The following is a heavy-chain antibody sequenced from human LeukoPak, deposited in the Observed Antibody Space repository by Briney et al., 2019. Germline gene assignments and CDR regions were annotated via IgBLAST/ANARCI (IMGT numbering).Heavy chain of an antibody. J-gene: IGHJ4*02. V-gene: IGHV4-4*07. CDR1: GGPISSYY. D-gene: IGHD5-18*01. CDR3: AKEGGYSYGYRIDY. CDR2: IYTSGST. Sequence: PSETLSLTCTVSGGPISSYYWSWIRQPAGKGLEWIGRIYTSGSTNYNPSLKSRVTISVDKSKNQFSLKLSSVTAADTAVYYCAKEGGYSYGYRIDYWGQGTLVTVSS.